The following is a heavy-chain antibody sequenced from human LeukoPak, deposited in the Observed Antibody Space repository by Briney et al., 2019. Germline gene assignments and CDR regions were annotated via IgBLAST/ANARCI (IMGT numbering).Heavy chain of an antibody. Sequence: PGGSLRLSCAASGFTFSSYAMSWVRQAPGKGLEWVSAISGSGGSTYYADSVKGRFTISRDNSKNTLYLHMNSLRAEDTAVYYCAARHYYYDSTLGWGQGTLVTVSS. CDR3: AARHYYYDSTLG. V-gene: IGHV3-23*01. J-gene: IGHJ1*01. CDR2: ISGSGGST. D-gene: IGHD3-22*01. CDR1: GFTFSSYA.